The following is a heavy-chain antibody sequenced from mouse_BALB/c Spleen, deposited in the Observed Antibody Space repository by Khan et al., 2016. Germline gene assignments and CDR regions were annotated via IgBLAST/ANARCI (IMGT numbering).Heavy chain of an antibody. CDR2: INTETGEP. Sequence: QIQLVQSGPELKKPGETVKISCKASGYTFTDYSMHWVKQAPGKGLKWMGWINTETGEPTYADDFKGRFAFSLDTSVSTAYLQINNLKNEDTATYFCARWLLRYYAMDYWGQGTSVTVSS. CDR1: GYTFTDYS. J-gene: IGHJ4*01. D-gene: IGHD2-3*01. CDR3: ARWLLRYYAMDY. V-gene: IGHV9-2-1*01.